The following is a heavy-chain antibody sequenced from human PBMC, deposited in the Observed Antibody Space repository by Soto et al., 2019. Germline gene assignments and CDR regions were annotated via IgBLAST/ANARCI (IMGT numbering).Heavy chain of an antibody. J-gene: IGHJ4*02. CDR3: ARDGGSYRFDY. Sequence: VAVISYDGSNKYYADSVKGRFTISRDNSKNTLYLQMNSLRAEDTAVYYCARDGGSYRFDYWGQGTLVTVSS. V-gene: IGHV3-30-3*01. D-gene: IGHD1-26*01. CDR2: ISYDGSNK.